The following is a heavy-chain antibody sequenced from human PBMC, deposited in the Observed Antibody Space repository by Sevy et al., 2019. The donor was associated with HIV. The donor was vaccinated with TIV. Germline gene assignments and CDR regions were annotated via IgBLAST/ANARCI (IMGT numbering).Heavy chain of an antibody. V-gene: IGHV3-23*01. D-gene: IGHD3-22*01. Sequence: GGSLRLSCKPSGFTFISYAMSWVRQAPGKGLEWVSTIYGSSGGTYYAYSVKGRFTISRDNSKNTLYLQMNSLRTEDAAVYCCAGGRYVSSGSFDAFDIWGQGTMVTVSS. CDR3: AGGRYVSSGSFDAFDI. CDR2: IYGSSGGT. J-gene: IGHJ3*02. CDR1: GFTFISYA.